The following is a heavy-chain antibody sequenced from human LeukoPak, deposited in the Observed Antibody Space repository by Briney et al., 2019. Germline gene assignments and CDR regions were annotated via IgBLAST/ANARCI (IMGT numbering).Heavy chain of an antibody. V-gene: IGHV1-69*04. CDR2: IIPILGIA. CDR1: GGTFSSYA. D-gene: IGHD3-10*01. Sequence: SVKVSCKASGGTFSSYAISWVRQAPGQGLEWMGRIIPILGIANYAQKFQGRVTITADKSTSTAYMELSSLRSEDTAVYYCARAERRNYYGSGSTYWGQGTLVTVSS. CDR3: ARAERRNYYGSGSTY. J-gene: IGHJ4*02.